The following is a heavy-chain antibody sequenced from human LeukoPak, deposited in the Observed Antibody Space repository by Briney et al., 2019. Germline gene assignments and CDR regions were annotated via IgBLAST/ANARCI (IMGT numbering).Heavy chain of an antibody. Sequence: SLGSLRLSCTASGFTFSTSWMTWVRQAPGKGLEWVANINQDGTVKYYMDSVKGRFTIPRDNAKNSLYLQMNRLRAEDTAVYYCARERAGWTPEDAFDVWGQGTMVTVS. V-gene: IGHV3-7*01. CDR2: INQDGTVK. D-gene: IGHD3/OR15-3a*01. CDR1: GFTFSTSW. J-gene: IGHJ3*01. CDR3: ARERAGWTPEDAFDV.